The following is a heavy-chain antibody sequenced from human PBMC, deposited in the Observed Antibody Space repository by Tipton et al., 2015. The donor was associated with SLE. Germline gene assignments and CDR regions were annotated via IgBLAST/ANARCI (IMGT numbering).Heavy chain of an antibody. D-gene: IGHD2-15*01. J-gene: IGHJ2*01. V-gene: IGHV5-51*01. CDR2: IYPGDSDT. CDR3: ARPGSSDWYFDL. CDR1: GYSFTSYW. Sequence: QLVQSRAEVKKPGESLKISCKGSGYSFTSYWIGWVRQMPGKGLEWMGIIYPGDSDTRYSPSFQGQVTPSADKSISTACRQWSSLKPSDTAMYYRARPGSSDWYFDLWGRGTLVTVSS.